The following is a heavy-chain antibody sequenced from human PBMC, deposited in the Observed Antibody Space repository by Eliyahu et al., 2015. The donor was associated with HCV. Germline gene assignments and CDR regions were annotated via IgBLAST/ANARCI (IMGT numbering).Heavy chain of an antibody. CDR3: VRGTGLLLH. D-gene: IGHD3-22*01. CDR1: GYTFTGHY. Sequence: QVQLEQSGAEVKKPGASVKVSCKASGYTFTGHYIXWVRQAPGQGLEWMGRINPNSGDTNYAQKFQGRVTMTRDTSFSTAYMELSSLRSDDTAVYYCVRGTGLLLHWGQGTLVTVSS. V-gene: IGHV1-2*06. CDR2: INPNSGDT. J-gene: IGHJ4*02.